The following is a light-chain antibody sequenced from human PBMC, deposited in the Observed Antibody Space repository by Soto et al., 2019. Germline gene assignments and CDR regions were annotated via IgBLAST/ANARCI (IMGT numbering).Light chain of an antibody. CDR2: DVS. V-gene: IGKV3-11*01. CDR1: QNISNY. CDR3: QQYSSSPIT. Sequence: IVLTQSPATLSLSPGKRATLSCRASQNISNYLIWYQQRPGQAPRLLIYDVSNRATGTPARFSGSGSGTDFTLTISRLEPEDFALYYCQQYSSSPITFGQGTRLEIK. J-gene: IGKJ5*01.